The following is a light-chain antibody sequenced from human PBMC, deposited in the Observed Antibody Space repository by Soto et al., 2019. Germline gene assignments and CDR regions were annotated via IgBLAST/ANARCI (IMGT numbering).Light chain of an antibody. J-gene: IGKJ2*01. CDR3: QQYNVFSPYT. CDR1: QSISTW. V-gene: IGKV1-5*03. Sequence: DIQMTQSPSSLSASVGDRVTITCLASQSISTWLAWYQLKPGKAPKLLIYKASNLQSGVPSRFSRSGSGTEFTLTISSLQPDDFATYYCQQYNVFSPYTFGQGTKLAI. CDR2: KAS.